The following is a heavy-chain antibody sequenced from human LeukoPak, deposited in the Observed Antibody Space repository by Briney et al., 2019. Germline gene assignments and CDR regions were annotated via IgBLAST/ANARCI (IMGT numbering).Heavy chain of an antibody. CDR3: AKDWVGYGSGSFDY. Sequence: GGSLRLSCAASGFTFSRDSMDWVRQAPGKGLEWVSFISSSSSTIYYADSAKGRFTISRDNAKNSLYLQMNSLRAEDTALYYCAKDWVGYGSGSFDYWGQGTLVTVSS. CDR1: GFTFSRDS. CDR2: ISSSSSTI. D-gene: IGHD3-10*01. J-gene: IGHJ4*02. V-gene: IGHV3-48*01.